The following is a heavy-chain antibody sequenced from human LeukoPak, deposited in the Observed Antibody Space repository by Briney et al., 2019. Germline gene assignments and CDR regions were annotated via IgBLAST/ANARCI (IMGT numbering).Heavy chain of an antibody. J-gene: IGHJ4*02. V-gene: IGHV4-61*02. Sequence: SETLSLTCTVSGGSISSGSYYWSWIRQPAGKGLEWIGRSYTTGGTNYNPSLKRRLTMSVDTSKNQFSLKLSSVTAADTAVYYCARGYYSSGFDYWGQGTLVTVSS. D-gene: IGHD6-19*01. CDR2: SYTTGGT. CDR3: ARGYYSSGFDY. CDR1: GGSISSGSYY.